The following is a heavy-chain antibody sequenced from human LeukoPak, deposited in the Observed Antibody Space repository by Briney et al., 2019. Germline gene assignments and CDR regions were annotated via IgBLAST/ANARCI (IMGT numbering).Heavy chain of an antibody. CDR2: IIPIFGTA. CDR3: ARDRRNYYDSSSYFDY. D-gene: IGHD3-22*01. CDR1: GGTFSIYA. V-gene: IGHV1-69*13. Sequence: SVTVSCTASGGTFSIYAISWVRQAPGQGLEWMGGIIPIFGTANYAQKFQGRVTITADESTSTAYMELSSLRSEDTAVYYCARDRRNYYDSSSYFDYWGQGTLVTVSS. J-gene: IGHJ4*02.